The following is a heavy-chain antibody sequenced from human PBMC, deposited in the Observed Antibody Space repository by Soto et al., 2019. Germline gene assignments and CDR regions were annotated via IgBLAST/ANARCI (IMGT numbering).Heavy chain of an antibody. CDR3: AKAARITMVWGVITPDY. CDR1: GFTFSSYA. D-gene: IGHD3-10*01. CDR2: ISGSGGST. Sequence: EVQLLESGGGLVQPGGSLRLSCAASGFTFSSYAMSWVRQAPGKGLEWVSAISGSGGSTYYADSVKGRFTISRDNSKNTLYLQMNSLRAEDTAVYYCAKAARITMVWGVITPDYWGQGTLVTVSS. J-gene: IGHJ4*02. V-gene: IGHV3-23*01.